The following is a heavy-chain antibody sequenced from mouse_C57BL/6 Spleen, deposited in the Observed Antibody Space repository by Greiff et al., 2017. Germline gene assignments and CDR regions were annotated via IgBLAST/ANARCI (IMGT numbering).Heavy chain of an antibody. CDR3: ARDSNYGFAY. Sequence: EVMLVESGGGLVKPGGSLKLSCAASGFTFSSYAMSWVRQTPEKRLEWVATISDGGSYTYYPDNVKGRFTISRDNAKNNLYLQMSHLKSEDTAMYYCARDSNYGFAYWGQGTLVTVSA. J-gene: IGHJ3*01. CDR1: GFTFSSYA. CDR2: ISDGGSYT. V-gene: IGHV5-4*01. D-gene: IGHD2-5*01.